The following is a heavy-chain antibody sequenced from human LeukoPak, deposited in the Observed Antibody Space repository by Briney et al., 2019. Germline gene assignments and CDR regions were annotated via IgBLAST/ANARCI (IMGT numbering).Heavy chain of an antibody. Sequence: PGGSLRLSCAASGFTFSSYAMHWVRQAPGKGLEWVAVISYDGSNKYYADSVKGRFTISRDNSKNTLYLQMNSLRAEDTAVYYCAREANRAFDIWGQGTMVTVSS. CDR1: GFTFSSYA. CDR2: ISYDGSNK. V-gene: IGHV3-30-3*01. J-gene: IGHJ3*02. CDR3: AREANRAFDI. D-gene: IGHD1-14*01.